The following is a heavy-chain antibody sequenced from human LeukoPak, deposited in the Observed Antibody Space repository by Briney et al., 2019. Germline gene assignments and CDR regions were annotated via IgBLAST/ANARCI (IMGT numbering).Heavy chain of an antibody. CDR3: ARRRTGYCTNGVCSHYFDY. J-gene: IGHJ4*02. CDR1: GYSFTSYW. V-gene: IGHV5-51*01. CDR2: IYPGDSDT. Sequence: GESLQISCKGSGYSFTSYWIGWVRQMPGKGLEWMGIIYPGDSDTRYSPSFQGQVTISADKSISTAYLQWSSLKASDTAMYYCARRRTGYCTNGVCSHYFDYWGQGTLVTVSS. D-gene: IGHD2-8*01.